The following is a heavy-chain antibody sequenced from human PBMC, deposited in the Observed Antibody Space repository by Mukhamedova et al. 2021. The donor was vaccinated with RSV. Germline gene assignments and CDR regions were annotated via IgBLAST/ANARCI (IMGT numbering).Heavy chain of an antibody. Sequence: SRVTISVDTSKNQFSLKLSSVTAADTAVYYCARGYGLLDLWGRGTLVTVSS. CDR3: ARGYGLLDL. D-gene: IGHD5-12*01. V-gene: IGHV4-34*01. J-gene: IGHJ2*01.